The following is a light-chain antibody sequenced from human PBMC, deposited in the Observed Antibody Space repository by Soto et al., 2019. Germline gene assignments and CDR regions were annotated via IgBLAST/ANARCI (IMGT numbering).Light chain of an antibody. CDR2: GAS. V-gene: IGKV3-20*01. J-gene: IGKJ4*01. CDR1: QSVGRNF. Sequence: EIVLTQSPGTLSLSPGESTTLSCRASQSVGRNFLAWYQQKPGRAPRLLIHGASYRATGVPDRFSCSGSETDFTLTISRLEPEDFAVDYCHQYAASPLTFGGGTKVEIK. CDR3: HQYAASPLT.